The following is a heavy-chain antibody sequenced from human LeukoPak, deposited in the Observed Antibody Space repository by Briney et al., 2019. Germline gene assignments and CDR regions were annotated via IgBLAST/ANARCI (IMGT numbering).Heavy chain of an antibody. D-gene: IGHD2-2*01. J-gene: IGHJ1*01. V-gene: IGHV4-4*07. CDR3: ARELYCSSTSCPSQH. Sequence: SETLSLTCTVSGGSISSYYWSWIRQPAGKGLEWIGRIYTSGSTNYNPSLKSRVTMSVDTSKNQFSLKLSSVTAADTAVYYCARELYCSSTSCPSQHWGQGTLVTVSS. CDR1: GGSISSYY. CDR2: IYTSGST.